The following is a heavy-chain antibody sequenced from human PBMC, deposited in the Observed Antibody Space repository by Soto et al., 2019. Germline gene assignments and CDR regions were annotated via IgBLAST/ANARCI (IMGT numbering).Heavy chain of an antibody. D-gene: IGHD4-17*01. CDR3: ARYWNAGTLYGAFDI. V-gene: IGHV1-69*06. CDR2: IIPNYEAA. CDR1: GGSFNNYV. J-gene: IGHJ3*02. Sequence: QVQLVQSGAEVRKPGSSVKVSCEASGGSFNNYVISWLRQAPGQGLEGMGGIIPNYEAANYAQKFRGRLTIIADKATNTAYMELNSLRPEDTATYYCARYWNAGTLYGAFDIWGQGTTVIVS.